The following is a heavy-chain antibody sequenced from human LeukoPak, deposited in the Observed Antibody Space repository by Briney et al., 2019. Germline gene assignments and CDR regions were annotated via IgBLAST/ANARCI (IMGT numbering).Heavy chain of an antibody. J-gene: IGHJ4*02. CDR2: IIPILGIA. CDR3: ARAMIVVAENYYFDY. D-gene: IGHD3-22*01. V-gene: IGHV1-69*04. CDR1: GGTFSSYA. Sequence: ASVKVSCKASGGTFSSYAISWVRQAPGQGLEWMGRIIPILGIANYAQKFQGRVTITADKSTSTAYMELSSLRSEDAAVYYCARAMIVVAENYYFDYWGQGTLVTVSS.